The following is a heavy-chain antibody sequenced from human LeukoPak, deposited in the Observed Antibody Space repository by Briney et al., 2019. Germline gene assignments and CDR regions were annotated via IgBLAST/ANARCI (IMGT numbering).Heavy chain of an antibody. CDR1: GYLGNHD. J-gene: IGHJ3*02. D-gene: IGHD2/OR15-2a*01. Sequence: GASVKVSCKASGYLGNHDINWVRQSTGQGLEWMGWMNPNSGNTGYAQKFQGRVTLTRDTSTSTAYMELSSLRPEDTAVYFCARNFYGDGFDIWGQGTKVTVS. V-gene: IGHV1-8*02. CDR2: MNPNSGNT. CDR3: ARNFYGDGFDI.